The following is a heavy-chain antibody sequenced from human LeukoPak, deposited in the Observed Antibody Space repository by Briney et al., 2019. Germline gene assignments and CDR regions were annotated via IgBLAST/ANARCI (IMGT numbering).Heavy chain of an antibody. Sequence: ASVKVSCKASVYTFTSYDINWVRQATGQGLEWMGWMNPNSGNTGYAQKFQGRVTITRNTSISTAYMELSSLRSEDTAVYYCARGRNGSGNERGFDYWGQGTLVTVSS. V-gene: IGHV1-8*03. D-gene: IGHD3-10*01. CDR1: VYTFTSYD. J-gene: IGHJ4*02. CDR2: MNPNSGNT. CDR3: ARGRNGSGNERGFDY.